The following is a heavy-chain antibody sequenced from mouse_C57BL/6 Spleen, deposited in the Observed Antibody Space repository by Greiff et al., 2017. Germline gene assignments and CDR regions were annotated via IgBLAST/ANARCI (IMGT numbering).Heavy chain of an antibody. CDR2: IDPSDSYT. Sequence: QVQLQQPGAELVMPGASVKLSCKASGYTFPCYWMHWVKQRPGQGLEWIGEIDPSDSYTNYNQKFKGKSTLTVAKSSSPADMQLSSLSSEDSAVYYCARGEYYGNYEDYYAMDYWGQGTSVTVSS. CDR1: GYTFPCYW. V-gene: IGHV1-69*01. J-gene: IGHJ4*01. D-gene: IGHD2-1*01. CDR3: ARGEYYGNYEDYYAMDY.